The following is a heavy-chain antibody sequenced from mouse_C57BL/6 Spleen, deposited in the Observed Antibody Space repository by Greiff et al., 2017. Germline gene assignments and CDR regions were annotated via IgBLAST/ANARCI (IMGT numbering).Heavy chain of an antibody. CDR1: GFTFSDYY. CDR3: ARNPYYYGSSYYFDY. Sequence: EVQRVESEGGLVQPGSSMKLSCTASGFTFSDYYMAWVRQVPEKGLEWVANINYDGSSTYYLDSLKSRFIISRDNAKNILYLQMSSLKSEDTATYYCARNPYYYGSSYYFDYWGQGTTLTVSS. V-gene: IGHV5-16*01. D-gene: IGHD1-1*01. CDR2: INYDGSST. J-gene: IGHJ2*01.